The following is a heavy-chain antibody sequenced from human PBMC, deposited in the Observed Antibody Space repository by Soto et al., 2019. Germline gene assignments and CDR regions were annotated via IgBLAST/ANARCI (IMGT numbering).Heavy chain of an antibody. D-gene: IGHD4-17*01. CDR2: IFDSGST. CDR3: AREIIPLTTDWYFDL. V-gene: IGHV4-30-4*01. Sequence: QVQLQESGPGLVKPSQTLSLTCTVSGGSISGGVYYWSWIRQPPGKGLEWIGYIFDSGSTYYNPSLKSRVTISVDTSKNQFSLRLSSVTAADTAVYYCAREIIPLTTDWYFDLWGRGTLVTASS. J-gene: IGHJ2*01. CDR1: GGSISGGVYY.